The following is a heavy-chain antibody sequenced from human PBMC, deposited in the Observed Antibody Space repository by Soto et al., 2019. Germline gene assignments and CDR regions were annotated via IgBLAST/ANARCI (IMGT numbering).Heavy chain of an antibody. CDR1: GFTFSSYS. CDR2: IDTSSSYI. J-gene: IGHJ4*02. CDR3: ASWVY. Sequence: EVQLVESGGGLVRPGGSLRLSCAASGFTFSSYSMHWVRQAPGKGLEWVSSIDTSSSYIYYADSVKGRFTISRDNAKNSRYLQMHSLRAEDTAVDSCASWVYWGQGTLVTVSS. V-gene: IGHV3-21*02. D-gene: IGHD3-16*01.